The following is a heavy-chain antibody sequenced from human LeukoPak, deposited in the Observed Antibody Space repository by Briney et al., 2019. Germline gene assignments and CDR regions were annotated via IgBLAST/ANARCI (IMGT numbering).Heavy chain of an antibody. Sequence: ASVKVSCKASGYTFTGYYMHWVRQAPGQGLEWMGWINPNSGGTNYVQKFQGRVTMTRDTSISTAYMELSRLRSDDTAVYYCASQLPSQYFDWLTYNWFDPWGQGTLVTVSS. CDR3: ASQLPSQYFDWLTYNWFDP. CDR1: GYTFTGYY. CDR2: INPNSGGT. V-gene: IGHV1-2*02. J-gene: IGHJ5*02. D-gene: IGHD3-9*01.